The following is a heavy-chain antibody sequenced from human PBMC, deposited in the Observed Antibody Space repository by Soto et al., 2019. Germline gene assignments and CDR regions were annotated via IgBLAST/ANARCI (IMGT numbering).Heavy chain of an antibody. CDR2: IYNNETF. Sequence: SETLSLTCSVSGASVSSGSFYWSWIRQPPGKGLEWIGFIYNNETFNYNPSLKSRVTLSVDTSKHQFSLKLSSVTAADTAVYYCARVPLRYSSSHNFDSWGQGXLVTVSS. J-gene: IGHJ4*02. CDR1: GASVSSGSFY. CDR3: ARVPLRYSSSHNFDS. D-gene: IGHD6-19*01. V-gene: IGHV4-61*01.